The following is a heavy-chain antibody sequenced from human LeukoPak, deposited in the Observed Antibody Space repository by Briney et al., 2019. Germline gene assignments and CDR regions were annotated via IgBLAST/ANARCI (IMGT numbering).Heavy chain of an antibody. D-gene: IGHD3-16*01. CDR2: IIPIFGTE. J-gene: IGHJ4*02. Sequence: ASVKVSCKASGGTFSSYVISWVRQAPGQGLEWMGGIIPIFGTENYAQKFQGRVTITADKSTSTAYMELSSLRSEDTAVYYCARGGMITYDVALGYWGQGTLVTVSS. CDR1: GGTFSSYV. CDR3: ARGGMITYDVALGY. V-gene: IGHV1-69*06.